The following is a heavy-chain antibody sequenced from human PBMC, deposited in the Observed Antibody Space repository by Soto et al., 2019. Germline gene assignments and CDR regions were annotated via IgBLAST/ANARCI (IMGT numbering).Heavy chain of an antibody. V-gene: IGHV1-18*01. J-gene: IGHJ5*02. Sequence: QVKLVQSGAEVKKPGASVKVSCKASGYTFTSYGISWVRQAPGQGLEWMGWISAYNGNTNYAQKLQGRVTMTTDTSTSTAYMELRSLRSDDTAVYYCARADDYDFWSVRPFDPWGQGTLVTVSS. CDR2: ISAYNGNT. CDR3: ARADDYDFWSVRPFDP. D-gene: IGHD3-3*01. CDR1: GYTFTSYG.